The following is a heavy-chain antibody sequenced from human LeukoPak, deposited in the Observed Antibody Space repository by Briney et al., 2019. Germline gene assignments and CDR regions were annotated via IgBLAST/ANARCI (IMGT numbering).Heavy chain of an antibody. J-gene: IGHJ3*02. CDR1: GFTFSSFA. D-gene: IGHD1-26*01. CDR2: ISYDGTNN. Sequence: GGSLRLSCAASGFTFSSFAMHWVRQAPGKGLEWVAVISYDGTNNYYADSVKGRFTISRDNAKRSLYLQMNSLRAEDTAVYYCARDGELGSPADAFDIWGQGTMVTVSS. CDR3: ARDGELGSPADAFDI. V-gene: IGHV3-30*04.